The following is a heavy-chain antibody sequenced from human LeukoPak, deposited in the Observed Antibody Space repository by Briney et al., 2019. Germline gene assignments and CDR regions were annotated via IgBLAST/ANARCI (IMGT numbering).Heavy chain of an antibody. D-gene: IGHD2-2*01. J-gene: IGHJ5*02. V-gene: IGHV1-2*02. CDR3: ARGHRYCSSTSCYARGRRVGPLPTWFDP. CDR2: INPNSGGT. CDR1: GGTFSSYA. Sequence: RGASVKVSCKASGGTFSSYAISWVRQAPGQGLEWMGWINPNSGGTNYAQKFQGRVTMTRDTSISTAYMELSRLRSDDTAVYYCARGHRYCSSTSCYARGRRVGPLPTWFDPWGQGTLVTVSS.